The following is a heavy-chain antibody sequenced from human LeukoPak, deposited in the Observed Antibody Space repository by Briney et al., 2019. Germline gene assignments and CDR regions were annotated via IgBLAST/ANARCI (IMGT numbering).Heavy chain of an antibody. J-gene: IGHJ6*02. CDR3: ARDDILTTVTRGGSYYYYYGMDV. V-gene: IGHV3-9*01. CDR1: GFTIGDHA. CDR2: INWNSATI. Sequence: QPGRSLRLSCAASGFTIGDHAMHWVRQVPGKGLEWVSGINWNSATIEYADSVKGRFTISRDNAKNSLYLQMNSLRAEDTAVYYCARDDILTTVTRGGSYYYYYGMDVWGQGTTVTVSS. D-gene: IGHD4-17*01.